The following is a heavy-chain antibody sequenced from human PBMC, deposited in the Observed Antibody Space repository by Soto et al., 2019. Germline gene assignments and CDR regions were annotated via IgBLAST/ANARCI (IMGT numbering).Heavy chain of an antibody. J-gene: IGHJ4*02. CDR2: ISTGGGYT. Sequence: GGSLRLSCEASGFTFNNYAMNWVRQAPGKGLEWVSTISTGGGYTNYADSVTGRFTISRDNSKNTVSLQMNSLRAEDTAVYYCANAGDWGQGTLVTVSS. CDR1: GFTFNNYA. CDR3: ANAGD. V-gene: IGHV3-23*01.